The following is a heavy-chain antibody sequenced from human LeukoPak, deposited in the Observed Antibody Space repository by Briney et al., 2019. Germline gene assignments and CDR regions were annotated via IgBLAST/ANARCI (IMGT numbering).Heavy chain of an antibody. V-gene: IGHV4-38-2*01. CDR3: ARAGYSGSLRGAFDI. D-gene: IGHD1-26*01. CDR1: GYSISSGYY. CDR2: IYHSGST. Sequence: SETLSLTCAVSGYSISSGYYWGWIRQPPGKGLEWIGSIYHSGSTYYNPSLKSRVTISVDTSKNQFSLKLTSVTAADTAVYYCARAGYSGSLRGAFDIWGQGTMVTVSS. J-gene: IGHJ3*02.